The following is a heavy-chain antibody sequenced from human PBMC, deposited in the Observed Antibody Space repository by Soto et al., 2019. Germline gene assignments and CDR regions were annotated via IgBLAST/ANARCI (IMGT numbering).Heavy chain of an antibody. CDR1: GFTFSSYS. D-gene: IGHD3-9*01. CDR2: ISSSSSYI. J-gene: IGHJ4*02. CDR3: ARDGKQDDILTGYYTMYYFDY. Sequence: GGSLRLSCAASGFTFSSYSMNWVRQAPGKGLEWVSSISSSSSYIYYADSVKGRFTISRDNAKNSLYLQMNSLRAEDTAVYYCARDGKQDDILTGYYTMYYFDYWGQGTLVTVSS. V-gene: IGHV3-21*01.